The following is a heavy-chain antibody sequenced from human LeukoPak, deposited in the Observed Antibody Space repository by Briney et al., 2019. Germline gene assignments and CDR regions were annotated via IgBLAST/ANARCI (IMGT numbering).Heavy chain of an antibody. Sequence: GGSLRLSCAVSGITLSDYGMSWVRRAPGKGLEWVAGISDSGGRTNYADSVKGRFTISRDNPKNTLYLQMNSLRAEDTAVYFCAKRGVVIRVILVGFHKEAYYFDSWGQGALVTVSS. CDR3: AKRGVVIRVILVGFHKEAYYFDS. D-gene: IGHD3-22*01. CDR2: ISDSGGRT. V-gene: IGHV3-23*01. CDR1: GITLSDYG. J-gene: IGHJ4*02.